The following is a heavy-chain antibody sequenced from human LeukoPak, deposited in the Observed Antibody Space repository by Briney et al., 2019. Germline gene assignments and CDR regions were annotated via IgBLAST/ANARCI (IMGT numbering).Heavy chain of an antibody. J-gene: IGHJ4*02. V-gene: IGHV1-8*01. Sequence: ASVKVSCKASGYTFTSYDINWVRQATGQGLEWMGWMNPNSGDTGYAQKFQGRVTMTRNTSISTAYMELSSLRSEDTAVYYCARAGGYCGRISCPYYFDYWGQGSLVAVSS. CDR1: GYTFTSYD. CDR3: ARAGGYCGRISCPYYFDY. D-gene: IGHD2-15*01. CDR2: MNPNSGDT.